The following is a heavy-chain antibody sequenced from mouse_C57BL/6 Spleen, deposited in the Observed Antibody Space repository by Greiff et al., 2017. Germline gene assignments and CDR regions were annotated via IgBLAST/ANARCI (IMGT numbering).Heavy chain of an antibody. J-gene: IGHJ4*01. V-gene: IGHV3-6*01. CDR2: ISYDGSN. CDR3: ARTYYGYDRDAMDY. CDR1: GYSITSGYY. Sequence: VQLKESGPGLVKPSQSLSLTCSVTGYSITSGYYWNWIRQFPGNKLEWMGYISYDGSNNYNPSLKNRISITRDTSKNQFFLKLNSVTTEDTATYYWARTYYGYDRDAMDYWGQGTSVTVAS. D-gene: IGHD2-9*01.